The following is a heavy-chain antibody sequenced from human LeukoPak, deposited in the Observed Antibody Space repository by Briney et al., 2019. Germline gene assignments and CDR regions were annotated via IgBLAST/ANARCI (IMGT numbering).Heavy chain of an antibody. Sequence: SVKVSCKASGGTFSSYAISWVRQAPGQGLEWMGGIIPIFGTANYAQKFQGRVTITADESTSTAYMELSSLRSEDTAVYYCAREVRVAGYYYYYYMDVWGKGTTVTVSS. V-gene: IGHV1-69*01. CDR1: GGTFSSYA. CDR3: AREVRVAGYYYYYYMDV. J-gene: IGHJ6*03. CDR2: IIPIFGTA. D-gene: IGHD6-19*01.